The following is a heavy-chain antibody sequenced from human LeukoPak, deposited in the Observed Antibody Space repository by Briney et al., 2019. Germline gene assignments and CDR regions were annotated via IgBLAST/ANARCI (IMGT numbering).Heavy chain of an antibody. J-gene: IGHJ4*02. Sequence: GGSLRLSCVVSGFTFSSFEMNWVRQAPGRGLEWVSYISSSDSTLYYADSVKGRFSISRDNAKNSLYLQMNSLRAEDTAVYYCVRGLDYNVAWVYWGQGTLVTVSS. V-gene: IGHV3-48*03. D-gene: IGHD3-10*01. CDR1: GFTFSSFE. CDR2: ISSSDSTL. CDR3: VRGLDYNVAWVY.